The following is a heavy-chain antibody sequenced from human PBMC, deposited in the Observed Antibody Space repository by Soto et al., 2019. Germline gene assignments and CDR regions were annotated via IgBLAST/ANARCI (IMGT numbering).Heavy chain of an antibody. J-gene: IGHJ6*02. Sequence: ASVKVSCKASGYTFTSYYMHWVRQAPGQGLEWMGIINPSGGSTSYAQKFQGRVTMTRDTSTSTVYMELSSLRSEDTVAYYCARDPRELANYYYYGTDVWGQGTTVTVSS. V-gene: IGHV1-46*01. D-gene: IGHD3-10*01. CDR2: INPSGGST. CDR1: GYTFTSYY. CDR3: ARDPRELANYYYYGTDV.